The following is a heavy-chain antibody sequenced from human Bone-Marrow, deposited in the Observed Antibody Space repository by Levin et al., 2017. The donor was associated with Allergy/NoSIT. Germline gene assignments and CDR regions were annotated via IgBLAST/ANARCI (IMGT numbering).Heavy chain of an antibody. Sequence: LSLTCVASGFTFSDYEMNWVRQAPGKGLEWISYISSSGSTKYYADSVKGRFTISTKNSLYLQMNSLRADDTAIYYCARDKRSGGVTPDWYFDLWGRGTLVMVSS. J-gene: IGHJ2*01. CDR2: ISSSGSTK. D-gene: IGHD2-15*01. CDR3: ARDKRSGGVTPDWYFDL. CDR1: GFTFSDYE. V-gene: IGHV3-48*03.